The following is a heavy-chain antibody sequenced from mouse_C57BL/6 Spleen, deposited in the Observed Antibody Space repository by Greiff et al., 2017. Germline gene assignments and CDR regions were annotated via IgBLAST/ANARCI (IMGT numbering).Heavy chain of an antibody. D-gene: IGHD1-1*01. CDR2: ISNGGGST. Sequence: EVHLVESGGGLVQPGGSLKLSCAASGFTFSDYYMYWVRQTPEKRLEWVAYISNGGGSTYYPYTVKGRFTIARDNAKNTLYLQMSRLKSEDTAMYYCARATTVVDPPYFDVWGTGTTVTVSS. J-gene: IGHJ1*03. CDR3: ARATTVVDPPYFDV. CDR1: GFTFSDYY. V-gene: IGHV5-12*01.